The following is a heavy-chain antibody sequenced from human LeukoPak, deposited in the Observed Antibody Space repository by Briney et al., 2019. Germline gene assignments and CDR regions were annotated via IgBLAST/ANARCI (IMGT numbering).Heavy chain of an antibody. D-gene: IGHD3-22*01. Sequence: PSETLSLTCTVSGGSISSYYWSWIRQPPGKGLEWIGYIYYSGSTNYNPSLKSRVTISVDTSKNQFSLKLSSVTAADTAVYYCARAARYYDSSGYYSQGVWFDPWGQGTLVTVSS. V-gene: IGHV4-59*01. CDR3: ARAARYYDSSGYYSQGVWFDP. CDR2: IYYSGST. CDR1: GGSISSYY. J-gene: IGHJ5*02.